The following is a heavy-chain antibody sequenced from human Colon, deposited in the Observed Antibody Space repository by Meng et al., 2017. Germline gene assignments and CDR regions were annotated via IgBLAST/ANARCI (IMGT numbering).Heavy chain of an antibody. D-gene: IGHD6-6*01. CDR2: IKSKIDGGTT. Sequence: GESLKISCAASGLTLSNAWMTWVRQAPGKGLEWVGRIKSKIDGGTTDFPASVKGRFTISRDDSKNTLYLQITTLQTEDTAVYYCAATVSSPGAFHIWGQGTMVTVSS. V-gene: IGHV3-15*01. CDR1: GLTLSNAW. CDR3: AATVSSPGAFHI. J-gene: IGHJ3*02.